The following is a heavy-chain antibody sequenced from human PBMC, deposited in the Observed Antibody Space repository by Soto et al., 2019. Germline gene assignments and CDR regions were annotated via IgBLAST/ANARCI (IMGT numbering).Heavy chain of an antibody. CDR1: GYTFTSYG. D-gene: IGHD2-15*01. CDR3: ARYCSGGSCYTDAFDI. J-gene: IGHJ3*02. Sequence: ASVKVSCKASGYTFTSYGISWVRQAPGQGLEWMGWISVHNGNTDYTQKLQGRVTMTTDTSTSTAYMELRSLRSDDTAVYYCARYCSGGSCYTDAFDIWGQGTMVTVSS. CDR2: ISVHNGNT. V-gene: IGHV1-18*01.